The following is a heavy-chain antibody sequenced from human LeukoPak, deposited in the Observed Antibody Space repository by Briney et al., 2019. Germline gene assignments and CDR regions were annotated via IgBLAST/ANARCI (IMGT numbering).Heavy chain of an antibody. CDR3: VWGDYDILTGYLDY. D-gene: IGHD3-9*01. V-gene: IGHV1-69*05. Sequence: SVKVSCKASGGTFSSYAISWVRQAPGQGLEWMGGIIPIFGTANYARKFQGRVTITTDESTSTAYMELSSLRSEDTAVYYCVWGDYDILTGYLDYWGQGTLVTVSS. CDR2: IIPIFGTA. CDR1: GGTFSSYA. J-gene: IGHJ4*02.